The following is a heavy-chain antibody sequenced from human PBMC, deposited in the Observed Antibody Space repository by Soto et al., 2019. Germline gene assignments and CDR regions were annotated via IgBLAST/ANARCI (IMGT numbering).Heavy chain of an antibody. CDR3: ARQEHLQWLASPFDY. CDR1: GYSFTSYW. D-gene: IGHD6-19*01. J-gene: IGHJ4*02. V-gene: IGHV5-51*01. Sequence: GESLKISCKGSGYSFTSYWIGWVRQMPGKGLEWMGIIYPGDSDTRYSPSFQGQVTISADKSISTAYLQWSSLKASDTAMYYCARQEHLQWLASPFDYWGQGTLVTVSS. CDR2: IYPGDSDT.